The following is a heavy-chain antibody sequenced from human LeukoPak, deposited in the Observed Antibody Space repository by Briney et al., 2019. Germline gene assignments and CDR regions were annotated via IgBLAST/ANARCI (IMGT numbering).Heavy chain of an antibody. Sequence: PGGSLRLSCAASGFVFSSYNMSWVRQAPGKGLEWISYISSSRGTIYYANSVKGRFTISRDNAKNSLYLQMNSPRVDDTAVYYCARGIAADGRGFWGQGTLVTVSS. D-gene: IGHD6-13*01. CDR2: ISSSRGTI. CDR1: GFVFSSYN. V-gene: IGHV3-48*01. J-gene: IGHJ4*02. CDR3: ARGIAADGRGF.